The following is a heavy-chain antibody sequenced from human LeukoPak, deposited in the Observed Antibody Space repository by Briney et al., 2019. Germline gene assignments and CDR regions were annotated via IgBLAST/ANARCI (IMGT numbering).Heavy chain of an antibody. CDR3: AKDYSYGSGSYYKSGTYYYYGMDV. J-gene: IGHJ6*02. V-gene: IGHV3-30*18. CDR2: ISYDGSNK. D-gene: IGHD3-10*01. Sequence: GGSLGLSCAASGFTFSSYGMHWVRQAPGKGLEWVAVISYDGSNKYYADSVKGRFTISRDNSKNTLYLQMNSLRAEDTAVYYCAKDYSYGSGSYYKSGTYYYYGMDVWGQGTTVTVSS. CDR1: GFTFSSYG.